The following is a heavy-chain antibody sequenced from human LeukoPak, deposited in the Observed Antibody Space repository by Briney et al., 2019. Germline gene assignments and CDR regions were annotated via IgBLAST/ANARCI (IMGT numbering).Heavy chain of an antibody. CDR2: INHSGST. CDR1: GGSFSGYY. D-gene: IGHD3-22*01. CDR3: ARERRTYCYDSSGYFFDY. J-gene: IGHJ4*02. Sequence: SETLSLTCAVYGGSFSGYYWSWIRQPPGKGLEWIGEINHSGSTNYNPSLKSRVTISVDTSKNQFSLKLSSVTVADTAVYYCARERRTYCYDSSGYFFDYWGQGTLVTVSS. V-gene: IGHV4-34*01.